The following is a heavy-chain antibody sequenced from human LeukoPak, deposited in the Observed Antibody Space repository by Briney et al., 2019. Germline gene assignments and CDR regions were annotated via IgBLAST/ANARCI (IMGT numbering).Heavy chain of an antibody. CDR2: ISSSSSYI. CDR3: NPYYYDSSGYYYDY. Sequence: PGGSLRLSCAASGFTFSSYSMNWVRQAPGKGLEWVSSISSSSSYIYYADSVKGRFTISGDNAKNSLYLQMNSLRAEDTAVYYCNPYYYDSSGYYYDYWGQGTLVTVSS. V-gene: IGHV3-21*01. CDR1: GFTFSSYS. J-gene: IGHJ4*02. D-gene: IGHD3-22*01.